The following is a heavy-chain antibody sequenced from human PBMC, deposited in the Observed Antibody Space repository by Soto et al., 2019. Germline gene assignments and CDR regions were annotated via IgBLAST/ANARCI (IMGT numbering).Heavy chain of an antibody. D-gene: IGHD5-12*01. Sequence: SETLSLTCTVSGGSISSSSYYWGWIRQPPGKGLEWIGSIYYSGSTYYNPSLKSRVTISVDTSKNQFSLKLSSVTAADTAVYYCASPPNEYSGYDSLIVAFDIWGQGTMVTVSS. CDR3: ASPPNEYSGYDSLIVAFDI. V-gene: IGHV4-39*01. J-gene: IGHJ3*02. CDR2: IYYSGST. CDR1: GGSISSSSYY.